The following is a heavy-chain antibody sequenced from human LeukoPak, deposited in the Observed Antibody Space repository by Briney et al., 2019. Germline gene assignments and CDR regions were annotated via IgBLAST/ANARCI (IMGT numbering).Heavy chain of an antibody. D-gene: IGHD6-13*01. CDR1: GYTFSLYY. CDR2: INPGDGST. V-gene: IGHV1-46*01. Sequence: ASVKVSCKASGYTFSLYYLHWVRQAPGQGPEWMGMINPGDGSTTYRQKFKGRVTMTRDMSTRTIYMGLSGLKFEDTAVYYCARDAGSSWHNWGQGTLVTVSS. J-gene: IGHJ4*02. CDR3: ARDAGSSWHN.